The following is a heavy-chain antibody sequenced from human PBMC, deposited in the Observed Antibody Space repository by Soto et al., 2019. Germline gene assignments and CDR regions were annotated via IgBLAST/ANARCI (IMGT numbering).Heavy chain of an antibody. CDR1: GYTFSSYG. CDR3: ARAARPYCSSTNCPHFDY. J-gene: IGHJ4*02. V-gene: IGHV1-18*01. D-gene: IGHD2-2*01. Sequence: QVQLVQSGAEVKKPGASVKVSCKASGYTFSSYGINWVRQAPGQGLEWMGWISAYNGNTNYVQKLQGRVTMTTDTSTSTAYMELRSLRSDDTAVYYCARAARPYCSSTNCPHFDYWGQGTLVTVSS. CDR2: ISAYNGNT.